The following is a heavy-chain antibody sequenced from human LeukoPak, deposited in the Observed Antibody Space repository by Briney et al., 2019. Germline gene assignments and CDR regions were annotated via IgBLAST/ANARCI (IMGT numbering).Heavy chain of an antibody. CDR2: IYHSGST. CDR1: GYSISSGYY. V-gene: IGHV4-38-2*02. Sequence: SETLSLTCAVSGYSISSGYYWGWIRQPPGKGLEWIGSIYHSGSTYYNPSLKSRVTISVDTSKNQFSLKLSSVTAADTAVYYCAREVTYYDFWSGYYSSRKADVWGKGTTVTVSS. CDR3: AREVTYYDFWSGYYSSRKADV. D-gene: IGHD3-3*01. J-gene: IGHJ6*04.